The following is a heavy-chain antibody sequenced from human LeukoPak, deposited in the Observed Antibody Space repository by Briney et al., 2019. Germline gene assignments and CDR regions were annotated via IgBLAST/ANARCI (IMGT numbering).Heavy chain of an antibody. D-gene: IGHD6-13*01. Sequence: GGSLRLSCAASGFTFSTYWMSWVRQAPGKGLEWVANIKQDGTEKYYVDSVKGRFTISRDNAKNSLYLQMNSLRAEDTAVYYCARDAAGGYNWFDPWGQGTLVTVSS. CDR1: GFTFSTYW. CDR3: ARDAAGGYNWFDP. CDR2: IKQDGTEK. J-gene: IGHJ5*02. V-gene: IGHV3-7*03.